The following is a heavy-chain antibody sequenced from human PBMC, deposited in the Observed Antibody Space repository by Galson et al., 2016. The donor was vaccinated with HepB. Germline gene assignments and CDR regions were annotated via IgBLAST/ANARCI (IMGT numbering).Heavy chain of an antibody. J-gene: IGHJ4*02. D-gene: IGHD2-15*01. CDR2: INKNSGSI. V-gene: IGHV3-48*02. CDR3: VRADGSDWDFDS. CDR1: GFTFSAYA. Sequence: SLRLSCAASGFTFSAYAMNWVRQAPGKGLEWVSYINKNSGSIYYADSVNGRFTISRDDAKNSLFLHMISLSDEDTAVYYCVRADGSDWDFDSWGQGTLVTVSS.